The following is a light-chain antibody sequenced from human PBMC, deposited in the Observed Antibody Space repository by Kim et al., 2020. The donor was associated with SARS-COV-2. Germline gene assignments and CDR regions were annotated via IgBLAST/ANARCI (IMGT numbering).Light chain of an antibody. CDR2: GVN. CDR1: SSDVGGYDY. V-gene: IGLV2-8*01. J-gene: IGLJ2*01. Sequence: QSALTQPPSASGSPGQSVTISCTGTSSDVGGYDYVPWYQRHPGKAPKLIISGVNKRPSGVPDRFSGSKSGNTASLTVSGLQAEDEADYYCSSYAGNSNYVVFGGGTQLTVL. CDR3: SSYAGNSNYVV.